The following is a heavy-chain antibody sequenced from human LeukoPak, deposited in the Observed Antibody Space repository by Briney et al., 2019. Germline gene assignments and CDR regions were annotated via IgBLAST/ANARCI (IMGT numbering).Heavy chain of an antibody. Sequence: SETLSLTCTVSGYSISSGYYWGWIQQPPGKGLEWIGSIYHSGSTYYNPSLKSRVTISVDTSKNQFSLKLSSVTAADTAVYYCARDLLWFGEQAPYYYMDVWGKGTTVTVSS. V-gene: IGHV4-38-2*02. J-gene: IGHJ6*03. D-gene: IGHD3-10*01. CDR3: ARDLLWFGEQAPYYYMDV. CDR1: GYSISSGYY. CDR2: IYHSGST.